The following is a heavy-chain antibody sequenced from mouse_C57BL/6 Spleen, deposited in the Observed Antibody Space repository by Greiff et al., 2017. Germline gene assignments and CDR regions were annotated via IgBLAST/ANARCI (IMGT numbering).Heavy chain of an antibody. CDR1: GYTFTDYE. CDR2: IDPETGGT. D-gene: IGHD1-1*01. V-gene: IGHV1-15*01. CDR3: TRREKYYYGSSWLAY. Sequence: VKLMESGAELVRPGASVTLSCKASGYTFTDYEMHWVKQTPVHGLEWIGAIDPETGGTAYNQKFKGKAILTADKSSSTAYMELRSLTSEDSAVXYGTRREKYYYGSSWLAYWGQGTLVTVSA. J-gene: IGHJ3*01.